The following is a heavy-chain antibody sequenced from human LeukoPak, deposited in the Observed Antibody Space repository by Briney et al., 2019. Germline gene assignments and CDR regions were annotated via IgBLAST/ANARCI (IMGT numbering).Heavy chain of an antibody. D-gene: IGHD1-14*01. CDR3: ARGRRVRNRDQLAYYYYMDV. J-gene: IGHJ6*03. CDR1: GGSLSGYY. V-gene: IGHV4-34*01. Sequence: SETLSLTCAVYGGSLSGYYWSWIRQPPGKGLEWIGEINHSGSTNYNPSLKSRVTISVDTSKNQFSLKLSSVTAADTAVYYCARGRRVRNRDQLAYYYYMDVWGKGTTVTVSS. CDR2: INHSGST.